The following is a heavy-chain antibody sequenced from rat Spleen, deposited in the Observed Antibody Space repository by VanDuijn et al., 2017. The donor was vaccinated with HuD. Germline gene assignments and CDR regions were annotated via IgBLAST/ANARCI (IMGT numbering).Heavy chain of an antibody. CDR3: TSFYYYDGSYYYPFPY. D-gene: IGHD1-12*02. Sequence: QVQLKESGPGLVQPSQTLSLTCTVSGFSLSSYGVIWVRQPPGKGLEWMGRMRYDGDTYYHSPLKSRLSITRDTSKSQVFLEMNSLQTGDTAIYFCTSFYYYDGSYYYPFPYWGQGTLVTVSS. J-gene: IGHJ3*01. CDR1: GFSLSSYG. CDR2: MRYDGDT. V-gene: IGHV2-13*01.